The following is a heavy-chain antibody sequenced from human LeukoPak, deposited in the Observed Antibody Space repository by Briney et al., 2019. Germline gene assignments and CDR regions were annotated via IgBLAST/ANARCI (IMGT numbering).Heavy chain of an antibody. J-gene: IGHJ6*03. V-gene: IGHV1-69*05. CDR2: IIPIFGTA. CDR3: ARASGFCTNGVCPYYYYYMDV. CDR1: GGTCSSYA. D-gene: IGHD2-8*01. Sequence: SLKVSCKASGGTCSSYAISWVRQAPGQGLEWMGGIIPIFGTANYAQKFQGRVTITTDESTSTAYMELSSLRSEDTAVYYCARASGFCTNGVCPYYYYYMDVWGKGTTVTVSS.